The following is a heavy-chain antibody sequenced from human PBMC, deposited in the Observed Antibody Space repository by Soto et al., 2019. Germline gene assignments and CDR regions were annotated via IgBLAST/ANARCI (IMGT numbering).Heavy chain of an antibody. J-gene: IGHJ5*02. CDR1: GYTFTGYY. D-gene: IGHD1-1*01. CDR2: INPNSGGT. CDR3: ARDTGANWTAPQGGFDP. Sequence: ASVKVSCKASGYTFTGYYMHWVRQAPGQGLEWMGWINPNSGGTNYAQKFQGRVTMTRDTSISTAYMELSRLRSDDTAVYYCARDTGANWTAPQGGFDPWGQGTLVTVSS. V-gene: IGHV1-2*02.